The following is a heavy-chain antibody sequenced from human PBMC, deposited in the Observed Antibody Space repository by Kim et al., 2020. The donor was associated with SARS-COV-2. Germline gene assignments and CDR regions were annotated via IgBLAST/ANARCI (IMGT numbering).Heavy chain of an antibody. CDR3: AKPHDYSSGYLGPFDY. Sequence: DPVKGRFTISRDNSKNTLYLQMNSRRAEDTAVYYCAKPHDYSSGYLGPFDYWGQGTLVTVSP. J-gene: IGHJ4*02. V-gene: IGHV3-30*02. D-gene: IGHD3-22*01.